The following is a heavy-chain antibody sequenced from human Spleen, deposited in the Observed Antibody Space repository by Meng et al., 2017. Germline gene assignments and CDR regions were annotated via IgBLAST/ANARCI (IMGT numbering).Heavy chain of an antibody. Sequence: QVQLVQSGAEVKKAGASWKVSCKASGYTFPDYWLHWVRRAPGQGLEWMGRINPKSGDTHYAQRFQGRVTMTGDTSISTAYMELSGLRSDDTAMYYCARDEDISAAGKLFGDYWGQGTLVTSPQ. CDR3: ARDEDISAAGKLFGDY. V-gene: IGHV1-2*06. J-gene: IGHJ4*02. CDR1: GYTFPDYW. CDR2: INPKSGDT. D-gene: IGHD6-13*01.